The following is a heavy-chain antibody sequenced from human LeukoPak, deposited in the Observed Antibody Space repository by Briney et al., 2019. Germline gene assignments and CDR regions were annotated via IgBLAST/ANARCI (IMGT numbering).Heavy chain of an antibody. Sequence: GGSLRLSCAASGFTFSSYSMNWVRQAPGKGLEWVSVIHSSGRTYSADSVKGRFTISRDNSKNTLYLQMNSLRAEDTAVYYCARHYYDPSGYFPFDFWGQGSLVTVSS. J-gene: IGHJ4*02. CDR2: IHSSGRT. CDR1: GFTFSSYS. CDR3: ARHYYDPSGYFPFDF. V-gene: IGHV3-53*01. D-gene: IGHD3-22*01.